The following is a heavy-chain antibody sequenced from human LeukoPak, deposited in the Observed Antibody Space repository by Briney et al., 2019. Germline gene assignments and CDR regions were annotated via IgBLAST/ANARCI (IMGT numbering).Heavy chain of an antibody. CDR3: ARDAWRRAFNYGMDV. J-gene: IGHJ6*02. CDR1: GFTFDDYA. Sequence: GGSLRLSCAASGFTFDDYAMHWVRQAPGKGLEWVAGISWSSGNIGYADSVKGRFTISRDNAENSLHLEMNSLRREDTAVYFCARDAWRRAFNYGMDVWGQGTTVAVSS. CDR2: ISWSSGNI. D-gene: IGHD5-12*01. V-gene: IGHV3-9*01.